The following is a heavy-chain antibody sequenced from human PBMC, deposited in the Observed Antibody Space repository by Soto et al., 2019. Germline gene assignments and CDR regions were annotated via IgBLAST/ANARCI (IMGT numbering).Heavy chain of an antibody. CDR3: ARENSYYGSGTYYFYGMDV. V-gene: IGHV1-18*01. CDR2: ISTHNGNT. Sequence: QVQLVQSEAEVKKPGASVKVSCKTSGYILTSYGISWVRQAPGQGLEWMGWISTHNGNTNYAQKLQDRVTMTTDTSTSTAYMELRSLRSDDTAVYYCARENSYYGSGTYYFYGMDVWGHGTTVTVSS. J-gene: IGHJ6*02. D-gene: IGHD3-10*01. CDR1: GYILTSYG.